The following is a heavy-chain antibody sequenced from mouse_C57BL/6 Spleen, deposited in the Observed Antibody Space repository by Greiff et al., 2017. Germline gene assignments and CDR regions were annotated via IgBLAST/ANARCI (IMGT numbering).Heavy chain of an antibody. CDR3: AMDYGSSYSAY. Sequence: VQLQQSGAELARPGASVKLSCKASGYTFTSYGISWVKQRTGQGLEWIGEIYPRSGNTYYNEKFKGKATLTADKSSSTAYMELRSLTSEDSAVYFCAMDYGSSYSAYWGQGTLVTVSA. CDR2: IYPRSGNT. J-gene: IGHJ3*01. D-gene: IGHD1-1*01. V-gene: IGHV1-81*01. CDR1: GYTFTSYG.